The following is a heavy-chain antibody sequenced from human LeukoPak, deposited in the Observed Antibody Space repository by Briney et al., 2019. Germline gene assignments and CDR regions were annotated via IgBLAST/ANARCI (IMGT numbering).Heavy chain of an antibody. Sequence: PGESLRLSCAVSRLTLNSYGMQWVSQAPDRVREWVAFIRYDGSNKFYTDFVEGRLTISRDNSKHTLYLQMNSLRAEDTAVYYCAKDHEGRGPYYYGSGSSFDYWGQGTLVTVSS. CDR2: IRYDGSNK. J-gene: IGHJ4*02. V-gene: IGHV3-30*02. CDR3: AKDHEGRGPYYYGSGSSFDY. CDR1: RLTLNSYG. D-gene: IGHD3-10*01.